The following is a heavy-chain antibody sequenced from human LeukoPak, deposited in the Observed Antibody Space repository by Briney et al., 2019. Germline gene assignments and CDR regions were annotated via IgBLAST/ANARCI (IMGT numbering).Heavy chain of an antibody. V-gene: IGHV1-46*01. J-gene: IGHJ4*02. CDR3: ARESGGGATPYYFDY. Sequence: ASVKVSCKASGYTFTGYYMHWVRQAPGQGLEWMGWINPSGGSTSYAQKFQGRVTMTRDMSTSTVYMELSSLRSEDTAVYYCARESGGGATPYYFDYWGQGTLVTVSS. CDR1: GYTFTGYY. CDR2: INPSGGST. D-gene: IGHD1-26*01.